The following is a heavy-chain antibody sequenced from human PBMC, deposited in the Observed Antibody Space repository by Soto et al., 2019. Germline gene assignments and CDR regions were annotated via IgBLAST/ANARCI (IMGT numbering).Heavy chain of an antibody. J-gene: IGHJ4*02. CDR1: GYTFSSNW. V-gene: IGHV5-51*01. D-gene: IGHD3-16*01. Sequence: GESLKISCQASGYTFSSNWIGWVRQMPGKGLEWMGIIYPDDSETRYSPSFQGQVTISADRSFNTAYLQWASLQASDTAIYYCARLLDSWGEPDYFASWGQGTMVTVSS. CDR3: ARLLDSWGEPDYFAS. CDR2: IYPDDSET.